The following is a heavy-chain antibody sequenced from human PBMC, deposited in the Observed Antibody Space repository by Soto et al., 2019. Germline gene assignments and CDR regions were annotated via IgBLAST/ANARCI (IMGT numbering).Heavy chain of an antibody. CDR1: GFTFSSYG. Sequence: PWGSLRLSCAASGFTFSSYGMNLVRQAPGKGLEWVSYISSSSSTIYYADSVKGRFTISRDNAKNSLYLQMNSLRAEDTAVYYCARGYDILTGYYSDYWGQGTLVTVSS. CDR2: ISSSSSTI. CDR3: ARGYDILTGYYSDY. J-gene: IGHJ4*02. D-gene: IGHD3-9*01. V-gene: IGHV3-48*01.